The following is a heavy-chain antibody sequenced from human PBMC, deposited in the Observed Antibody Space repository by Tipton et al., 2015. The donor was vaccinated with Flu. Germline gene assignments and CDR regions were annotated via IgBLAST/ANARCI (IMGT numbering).Heavy chain of an antibody. V-gene: IGHV3-7*03. J-gene: IGHJ4*02. D-gene: IGHD6-13*01. CDR1: GFTFSSYW. Sequence: SLRLSCVASGFTFSSYWMSWVRQAPGKGLEWVANIRQDGGQKYYVDSVKGRFTISRDNAKNSLYLEMNSLRAEDTAVYYCARAIAVAGSYWGQGTLVTVSS. CDR3: ARAIAVAGSY. CDR2: IRQDGGQK.